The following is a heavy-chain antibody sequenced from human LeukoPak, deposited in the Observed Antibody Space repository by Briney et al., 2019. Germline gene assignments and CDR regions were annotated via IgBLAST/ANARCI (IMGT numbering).Heavy chain of an antibody. J-gene: IGHJ6*02. Sequence: ASVKVSCKASEYTFTSYDINWVRQATGQGLEWMGWMNPNSGNTGYAQKFQGRVTMTRNTSISTAYMELSSLRSEDTAVYYCATLDFWSGYSSYYYYGMDVWGQGTTVTVSS. CDR2: MNPNSGNT. V-gene: IGHV1-8*01. CDR3: ATLDFWSGYSSYYYYGMDV. CDR1: EYTFTSYD. D-gene: IGHD3-3*01.